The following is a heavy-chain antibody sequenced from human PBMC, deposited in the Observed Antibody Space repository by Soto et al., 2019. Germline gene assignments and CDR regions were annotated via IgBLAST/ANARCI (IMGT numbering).Heavy chain of an antibody. CDR2: VDYSGTA. V-gene: IGHV4-39*01. J-gene: IGHJ4*02. CDR1: SGSISVTNVF. CDR3: AMITGRHLDY. Sequence: SETLSLTCPVSSGSISVTNVFWGWVRQPPGKGLEWIGNVDYSGTAYFSPSLATRVTFHVDTSKNQFSLTLYSVTAADTAVYYCAMITGRHLDYWGQGILVTVSS. D-gene: IGHD1-20*01.